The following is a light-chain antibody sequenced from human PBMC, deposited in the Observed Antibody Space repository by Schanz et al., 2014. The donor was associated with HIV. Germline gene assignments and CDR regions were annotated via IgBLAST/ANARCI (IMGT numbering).Light chain of an antibody. CDR3: CSYAGSYTFVV. J-gene: IGLJ3*02. Sequence: QSALTQPASVSGPPGQSITISCTGTNSDIGGFNFVSWYRQHPGKAPNLMIYDVTHRPSGISSRFSGSKSGNTASLTISGLQAEDEADYYCCSYAGSYTFVVFGGGTKLTVL. V-gene: IGLV2-14*01. CDR1: NSDIGGFNF. CDR2: DVT.